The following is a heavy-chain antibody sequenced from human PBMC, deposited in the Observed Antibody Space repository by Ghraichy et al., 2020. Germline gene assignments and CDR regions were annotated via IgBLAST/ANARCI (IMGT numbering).Heavy chain of an antibody. V-gene: IGHV1-18*04. J-gene: IGHJ3*02. CDR1: GYTFTSYG. CDR2: FIPYYGNT. CDR3: ARGDLVETAMGLDVFDI. Sequence: ASVKVSCKASGYTFTSYGISWVRQAPGQGLEWMGWFIPYYGNTNYAQKLQGRVTMITDTSTSTAYMELRSLRSDDTAVYYCARGDLVETAMGLDVFDIWGQGTMVTVSS. D-gene: IGHD5-18*01.